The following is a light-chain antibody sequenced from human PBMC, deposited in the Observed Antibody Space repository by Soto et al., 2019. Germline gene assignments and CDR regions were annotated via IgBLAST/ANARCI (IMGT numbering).Light chain of an antibody. CDR3: RSYTASSTLV. V-gene: IGLV2-14*01. Sequence: QSVLTQPASVSGSPGQSITISCTGTSSDVGDYNYVSWYQQHPGKAPKLLIYDVSNRPSGISDRFSASKSGNTASLTISGLQAEDEADYYCRSYTASSTLVFGNGTKVTVL. CDR1: SSDVGDYNY. J-gene: IGLJ1*01. CDR2: DVS.